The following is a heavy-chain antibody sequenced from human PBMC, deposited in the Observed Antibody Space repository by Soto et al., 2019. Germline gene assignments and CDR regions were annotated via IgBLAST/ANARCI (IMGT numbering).Heavy chain of an antibody. CDR1: GFSFSRYT. CDR2: ISTTGNYI. J-gene: IGHJ5*02. V-gene: IGHV3-21*02. Sequence: EVQLVESGGGLVKPGGSLRLSCAASGFSFSRYTMNWVRQAPGKGLEWVSTISTTGNYINYADSVKGRFTISRDNAKNFLYLQLNSLGADDTGVYYCAIHRDRAAWGPGTLVSVSS. CDR3: AIHRDRAA.